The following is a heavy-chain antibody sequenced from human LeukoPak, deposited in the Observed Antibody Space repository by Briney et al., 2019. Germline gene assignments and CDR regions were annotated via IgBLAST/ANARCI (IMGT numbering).Heavy chain of an antibody. D-gene: IGHD4-11*01. CDR1: GYSFNNHG. J-gene: IGHJ2*01. CDR3: ARAFSPYNWYFDL. Sequence: ASVKVSCKASGYSFNNHGLSWVRQAPGQGLEWVGWVGAGKGDTHYAQKLQGRVTMTTDTSTNTAYMDLRSLRSDDTAVYYCARAFSPYNWYFDLWGRGTLVTVSS. V-gene: IGHV1-18*01. CDR2: VGAGKGDT.